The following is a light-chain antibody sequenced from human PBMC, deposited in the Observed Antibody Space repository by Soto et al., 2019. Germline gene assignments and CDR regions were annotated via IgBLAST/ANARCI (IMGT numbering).Light chain of an antibody. V-gene: IGLV2-14*03. J-gene: IGLJ1*01. Sequence: QSVLTQPASVSGSPGQSITISCTGTSSDVGAYDYVSWYQQHPDKAPKLMIYEVSNRPSGVSDRFSGSKSVNTATLTSSGLQAEDEADYYCSSYTSSSTRVFGTGTKLTVL. CDR3: SSYTSSSTRV. CDR2: EVS. CDR1: SSDVGAYDY.